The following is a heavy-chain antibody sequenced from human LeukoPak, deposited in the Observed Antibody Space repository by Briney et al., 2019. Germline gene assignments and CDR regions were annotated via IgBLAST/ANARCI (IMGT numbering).Heavy chain of an antibody. CDR3: ARGGVITMVRGAPFDY. CDR1: GGSISSGGYY. D-gene: IGHD3-10*01. CDR2: IYHSGST. Sequence: PSETLSLTCTVSGGSISSGGYYWSWIRQPPGKGLEWIGYIYHSGSTYYNPSLKSRVTISVDRSKNQFSLKLSSVTAADTAVYYCARGGVITMVRGAPFDYWGQGTLVTVSS. V-gene: IGHV4-30-2*01. J-gene: IGHJ4*02.